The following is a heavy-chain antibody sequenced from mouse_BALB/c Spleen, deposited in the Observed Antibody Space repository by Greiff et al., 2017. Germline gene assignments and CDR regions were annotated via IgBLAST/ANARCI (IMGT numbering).Heavy chain of an antibody. V-gene: IGHV5-17*02. J-gene: IGHJ4*01. CDR3: ARSIYRYNSYAMDY. CDR2: ISSGSSTI. CDR1: GFTFSSFG. Sequence: DVHLVESGGGLVQPGGSRKLSCAASGFTFSSFGMHWVRQAPEKGLEWVAYISSGSSTIYYADTVKGRFTISRDNPKNTLFLQMTSLRSEDTAMYYCARSIYRYNSYAMDYWGQGTSVTVSS. D-gene: IGHD2-14*01.